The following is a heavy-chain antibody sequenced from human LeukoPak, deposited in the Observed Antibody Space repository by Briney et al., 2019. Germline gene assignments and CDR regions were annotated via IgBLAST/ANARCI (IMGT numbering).Heavy chain of an antibody. J-gene: IGHJ4*02. V-gene: IGHV4-61*01. CDR2: IYYSGGT. CDR1: GGSVSSNIYY. Sequence: PSETLSPTCTVSGGSVSSNIYYWNWIRQPPGKGLEWIGYIYYSGGTNYNPSLKSRVTISVDTSKNQFSLKLTSLTAADAAVYYCAREDSSGYLGYWGQGTLVTVSS. CDR3: AREDSSGYLGY. D-gene: IGHD3-22*01.